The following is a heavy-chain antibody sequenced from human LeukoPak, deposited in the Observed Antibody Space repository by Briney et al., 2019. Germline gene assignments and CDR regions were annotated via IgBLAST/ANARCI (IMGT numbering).Heavy chain of an antibody. CDR1: GFTFSSYG. Sequence: GGSLRLSCAASGFTFSSYGMHWVRQAPGKGLEWVAVIWYDGSNKYYADSVKGRFTISRDNSKNTLYLQMNSLRAEDTAVYYCARARGWELDPDYYYYGMDVWAQGTTVTVSS. D-gene: IGHD1-26*01. J-gene: IGHJ6*02. V-gene: IGHV3-33*01. CDR2: IWYDGSNK. CDR3: ARARGWELDPDYYYYGMDV.